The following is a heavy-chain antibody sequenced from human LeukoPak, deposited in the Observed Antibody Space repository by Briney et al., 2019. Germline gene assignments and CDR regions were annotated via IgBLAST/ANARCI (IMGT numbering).Heavy chain of an antibody. V-gene: IGHV1-18*01. J-gene: IGHJ2*01. CDR1: GDMFTKYG. Sequence: ASVKVSCKASGDMFTKYGISWVRQAPGQGLEWMGWISPYNGNTKYDQKVQGRVTMTTDTSTSTAYLELRSLRSDDTAMYYCSREGEGEDGTGHHNWYFDLWGRGTLVTVSS. CDR3: SREGEGEDGTGHHNWYFDL. CDR2: ISPYNGNT. D-gene: IGHD2-8*02.